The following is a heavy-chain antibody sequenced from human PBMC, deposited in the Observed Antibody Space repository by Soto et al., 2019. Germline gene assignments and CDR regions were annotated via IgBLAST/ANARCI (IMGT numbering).Heavy chain of an antibody. D-gene: IGHD2-2*01. CDR3: ARGASHCSSTSCSRLPDFDY. J-gene: IGHJ4*02. Sequence: SETLSLTCAVYGGSFSGYYWSWIRQPPGKGLEWIGEINQSGSTNYNPSLKSRVTISVDTSKNQFSLKLSSVTAADTAVYYCARGASHCSSTSCSRLPDFDYWGQGTLVTVSS. V-gene: IGHV4-34*01. CDR1: GGSFSGYY. CDR2: INQSGST.